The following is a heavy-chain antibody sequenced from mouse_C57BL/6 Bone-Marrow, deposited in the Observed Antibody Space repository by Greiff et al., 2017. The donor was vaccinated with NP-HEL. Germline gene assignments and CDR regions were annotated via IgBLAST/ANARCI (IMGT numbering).Heavy chain of an antibody. CDR3: ARSGDYDGYYYAMDY. V-gene: IGHV1-69*01. CDR2: IDPSDSYT. Sequence: VQLQQPGAELVMPGASVKLSCKASGYTFTSYWMHWVKQRPGQGLEWIGEIDPSDSYTNYNQKFKGKSTLTVDKSSSTAYMQLSSLTSEDSAVYYCARSGDYDGYYYAMDYWGQGTSVTVSS. CDR1: GYTFTSYW. D-gene: IGHD2-4*01. J-gene: IGHJ4*01.